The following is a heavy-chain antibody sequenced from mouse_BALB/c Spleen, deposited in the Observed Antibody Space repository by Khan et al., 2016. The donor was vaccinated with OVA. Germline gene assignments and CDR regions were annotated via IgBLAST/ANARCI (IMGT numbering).Heavy chain of an antibody. D-gene: IGHD1-1*01. CDR1: GYSITSGYA. J-gene: IGHJ2*01. V-gene: IGHV3-2*02. Sequence: EVQLVESGPGLVKPSQSLSLTCTVTGYSITSGYAWNWIRQFPGNKLEWMGYISYSGGTSYNPSLKRRISISRDTSKNKSFLQLNSVTTEDTATYYCARGNYYGYYVDYWGQGTPLTVSS. CDR3: ARGNYYGYYVDY. CDR2: ISYSGGT.